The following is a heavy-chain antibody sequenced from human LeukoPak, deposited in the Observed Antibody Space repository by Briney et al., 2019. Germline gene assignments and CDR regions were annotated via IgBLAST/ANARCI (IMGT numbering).Heavy chain of an antibody. V-gene: IGHV1-69*01. CDR1: GGTFSSYA. CDR3: AMLGYCSGGSCYQPAEYFQH. D-gene: IGHD2-15*01. J-gene: IGHJ1*01. CDR2: IIPIFGTA. Sequence: SVKVSCKASGGTFSSYAISWVRQAPGQGLEWMGGIIPIFGTANYAQKFQGRVTITADESTSTAYMELSSLRSEDTAVYYCAMLGYCSGGSCYQPAEYFQHWGQGTQVTVSS.